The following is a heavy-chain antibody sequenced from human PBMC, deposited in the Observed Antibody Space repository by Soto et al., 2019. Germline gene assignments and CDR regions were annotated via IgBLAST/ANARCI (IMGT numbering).Heavy chain of an antibody. V-gene: IGHV1-3*01. CDR1: GYTFTSYA. Sequence: QVQLVQSGAEVKKPGASVKVSCTASGYTFTSYAVHWVRQAPGQRHEWMGWINAGNGNTKYSKNFQGRVTITRDTSASTAYMELSSLRSEDTSVYYCARGYTSGWYSFDYWGQGTLVTVSS. CDR2: INAGNGNT. J-gene: IGHJ4*02. D-gene: IGHD6-19*01. CDR3: ARGYTSGWYSFDY.